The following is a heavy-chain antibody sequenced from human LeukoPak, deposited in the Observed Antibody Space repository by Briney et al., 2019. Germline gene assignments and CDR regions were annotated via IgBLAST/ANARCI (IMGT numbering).Heavy chain of an antibody. CDR3: ARQTARSYYYGSSGYYLDYFDY. D-gene: IGHD3-22*01. J-gene: IGHJ4*02. V-gene: IGHV4-39*01. Sequence: PSETLSLTCTVSGGSISSSSYSWGWIRPPTGKGLEWIGSIYYSGSNYYNPSIKSRATISVDTSKNQFSLKLSSVTAAVTAVYYCARQTARSYYYGSSGYYLDYFDYWGQGTLVTVSS. CDR1: GGSISSSSYS. CDR2: IYYSGSN.